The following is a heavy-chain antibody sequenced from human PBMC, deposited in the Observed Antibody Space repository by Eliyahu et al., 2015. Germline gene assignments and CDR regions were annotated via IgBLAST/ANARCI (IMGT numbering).Heavy chain of an antibody. Sequence: QVQLQESGPGLVKPSETLSLTCAVSGFSISSNYYWAWIRQPPGKGLEWIGSFYHSGRNTYYNPSLKSRLTLSVDTSKNDFSLKLSSVTAAETAVYFCAASARGRLDIIENWGHGTLVTVSS. D-gene: IGHD6-25*01. CDR2: FYHSGRNT. J-gene: IGHJ4*01. CDR1: GFSISSNYY. CDR3: AASARGRLDIIEN. V-gene: IGHV4-38-2*01.